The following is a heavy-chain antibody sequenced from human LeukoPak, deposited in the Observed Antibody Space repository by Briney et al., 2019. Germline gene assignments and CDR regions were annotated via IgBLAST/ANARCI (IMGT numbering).Heavy chain of an antibody. CDR3: ARHGLRFLEWLGNYYYYGMDV. V-gene: IGHV5-51*01. CDR2: IYPGDSDT. J-gene: IGHJ6*02. Sequence: PGESLKISCKGSGYSFTSYWIGWVRQMPGKGLEWMGIIYPGDSDTRYSPSFQGQVTISADKSISTAYLQWSSLKASDTAMYYCARHGLRFLEWLGNYYYYGMDVWGQGTTVTVSS. D-gene: IGHD3-3*01. CDR1: GYSFTSYW.